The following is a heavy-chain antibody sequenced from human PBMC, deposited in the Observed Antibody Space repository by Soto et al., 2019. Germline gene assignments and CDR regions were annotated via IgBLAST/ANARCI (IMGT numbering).Heavy chain of an antibody. CDR3: ASGYSSSWYFDY. D-gene: IGHD6-13*01. V-gene: IGHV1-69*06. CDR1: GGTFSSYA. J-gene: IGHJ4*02. CDR2: IIPIFGTA. Sequence: SVKVSCKASGGTFSSYAISWVRQAPGQGLEWMGGIIPIFGTANYAQKFQGRVTITADKSTSTAYMELSSLRSEDTAVYYCASGYSSSWYFDYWGQGTLVTVSS.